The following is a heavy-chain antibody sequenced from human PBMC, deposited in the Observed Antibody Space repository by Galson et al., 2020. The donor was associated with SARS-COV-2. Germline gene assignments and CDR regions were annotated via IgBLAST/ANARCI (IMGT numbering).Heavy chain of an antibody. Sequence: TLSLTCTVSGGPVSGSYWSWIRQPAGKGLEWIGRFYISGNTNYNPSLKTRVTMSVDTSKNQFSLKLTSVTAADTAVYYCARDVQVPATGFGTYYSDYWGRGTLVTVSS. D-gene: IGHD3-10*01. CDR2: FYISGNT. CDR3: ARDVQVPATGFGTYYSDY. CDR1: GGPVSGSY. J-gene: IGHJ4*02. V-gene: IGHV4-4*07.